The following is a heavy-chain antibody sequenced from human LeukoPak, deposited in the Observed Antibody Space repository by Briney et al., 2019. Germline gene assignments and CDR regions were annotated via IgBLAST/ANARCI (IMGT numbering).Heavy chain of an antibody. CDR3: AKEVFWTTKPCFDY. Sequence: ETLSLTCAVYGGSFTDYYWSWLRQTPGKGLEWVSAISGSGGSTYYADSVKGRFTISRDNSKNTLYLQMNSLRAEDTAVYYCAKEVFWTTKPCFDYWGQGTLVTVSS. CDR2: ISGSGGST. CDR1: GGSFTDYY. D-gene: IGHD3/OR15-3a*01. J-gene: IGHJ4*02. V-gene: IGHV3-23*01.